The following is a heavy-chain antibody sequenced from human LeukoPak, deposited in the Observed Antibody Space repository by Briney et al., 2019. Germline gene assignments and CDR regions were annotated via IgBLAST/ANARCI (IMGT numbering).Heavy chain of an antibody. V-gene: IGHV3-48*03. CDR1: GFTFSTYE. D-gene: IGHD3-16*02. CDR3: VIEVRREGYQFDY. CDR2: ISSSGGTI. J-gene: IGHJ4*02. Sequence: PGGSLRLSCAASGFTFSTYEMNWVRQAPGEGLEWVSYISSSGGTIHYSDSVKGRFTISRDNAKNSMYLQMNSLRAEDTAVYYCVIEVRREGYQFDYWGQGTLVTVSS.